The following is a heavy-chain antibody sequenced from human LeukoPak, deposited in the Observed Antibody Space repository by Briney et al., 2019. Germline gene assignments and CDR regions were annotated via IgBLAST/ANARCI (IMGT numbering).Heavy chain of an antibody. CDR2: ISGSGGST. D-gene: IGHD1-14*01. CDR3: AKADSARGVTLKTTIDY. Sequence: GGSLRLSCAASGFTFSSYAMSWVRQARGKGLEGVSVISGSGGSTYYADSVKGRFTISGDNSKNTLYLQMNSLRGEDTAVYYCAKADSARGVTLKTTIDYWGQGTLVTVSS. V-gene: IGHV3-23*01. CDR1: GFTFSSYA. J-gene: IGHJ4*02.